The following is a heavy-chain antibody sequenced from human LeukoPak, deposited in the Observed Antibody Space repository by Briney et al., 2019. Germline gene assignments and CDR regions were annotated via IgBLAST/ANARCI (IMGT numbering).Heavy chain of an antibody. J-gene: IGHJ1*01. Sequence: SVKVSCKASGGTFSSYAISWVRQAPGQGLEWMGRIIPILGIANYAQKFQGRVTITADKSTSTAYMELSSLRSEDTAVYYCARAPYSYGFEYFQHWGQGTLVTVSS. CDR2: IIPILGIA. D-gene: IGHD5-18*01. CDR1: GGTFSSYA. V-gene: IGHV1-69*04. CDR3: ARAPYSYGFEYFQH.